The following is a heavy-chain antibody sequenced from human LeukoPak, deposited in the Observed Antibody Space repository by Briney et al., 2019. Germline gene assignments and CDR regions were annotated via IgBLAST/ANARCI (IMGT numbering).Heavy chain of an antibody. D-gene: IGHD3-22*01. CDR2: IYYRGST. V-gene: IGHV4-59*01. J-gene: IGHJ4*02. Sequence: SETLSLTCTVSGGSISSDYWSWIRQPPGKGLEWIGYIYYRGSTNYNPSLKSRVTISVDTPKNQFSLKLSSVTAADTAVYYCARLSGYSSGHYYSDYWGQGTLVTVSS. CDR1: GGSISSDY. CDR3: ARLSGYSSGHYYSDY.